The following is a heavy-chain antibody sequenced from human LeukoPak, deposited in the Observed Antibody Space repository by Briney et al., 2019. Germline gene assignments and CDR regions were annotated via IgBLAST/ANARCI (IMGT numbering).Heavy chain of an antibody. J-gene: IGHJ5*02. Sequence: GASVKVSCKVCGYTLTELSMHWERQAPGKGLEWMGGFDPEDGETIYAQKFQGRVTMTEDTSTDTAYMELSSLRSEDTAVYYCATNRIVVVPAAMWGGWFDPWGQGTLVTVSS. CDR1: GYTLTELS. CDR2: FDPEDGET. V-gene: IGHV1-24*01. CDR3: ATNRIVVVPAAMWGGWFDP. D-gene: IGHD2-2*01.